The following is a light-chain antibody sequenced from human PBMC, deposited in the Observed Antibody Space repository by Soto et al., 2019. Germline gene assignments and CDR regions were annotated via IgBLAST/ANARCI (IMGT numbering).Light chain of an antibody. J-gene: IGLJ1*01. CDR1: SSDVGGYNY. V-gene: IGLV2-14*03. CDR3: SSYTTSNTRQIV. Sequence: QSVLTQPASVSGSPGQSITISCTGTSSDVGGYNYVSWYQHQPGKAPKLIIYDVTTRPSGVSNPFSGSKSGNTASLTISGLQPEDEADYYCSSYTTSNTRQIVFGTGTKVTVL. CDR2: DVT.